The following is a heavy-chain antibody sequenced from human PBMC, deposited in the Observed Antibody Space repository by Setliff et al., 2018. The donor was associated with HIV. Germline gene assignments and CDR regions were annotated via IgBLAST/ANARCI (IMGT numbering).Heavy chain of an antibody. CDR2: IYNTGST. J-gene: IGHJ4*02. CDR1: GGSISSGGFY. CDR3: ARVVPLRDSSGSIDY. Sequence: SETLSLTCTVTGGSISSGGFYWTWIRQHPGKGLEWIGYIYNTGSTYHSPSLESRVTISVDTSKNQFSLKLSSVTAADTAVYYCARVVPLRDSSGSIDYWGQGTLVTVSS. D-gene: IGHD6-19*01. V-gene: IGHV4-31*03.